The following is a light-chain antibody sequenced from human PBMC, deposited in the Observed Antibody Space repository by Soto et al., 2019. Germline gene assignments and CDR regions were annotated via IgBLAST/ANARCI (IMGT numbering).Light chain of an antibody. Sequence: EIVMAHSPATLSVSPWEIATLSCRASQSINSRYIAWYQVKPGQAPRLLIYAASSRATGIPDRFTGSGSGTDFALTISRLEPEDFAVYFCQQHGSSPLTFGGGTKVDIK. CDR3: QQHGSSPLT. CDR2: AAS. V-gene: IGKV3-20*01. J-gene: IGKJ4*01. CDR1: QSINSRY.